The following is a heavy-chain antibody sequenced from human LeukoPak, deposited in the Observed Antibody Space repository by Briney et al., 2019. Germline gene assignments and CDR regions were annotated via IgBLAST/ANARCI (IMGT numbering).Heavy chain of an antibody. CDR2: ISSSGSNI. Sequence: PGGSLRLSCAASGFTFSSYEMNWVRQAPGKGLEWVSYISSSGSNIYYADSVKGRFTISRNNAKNTLYLQMNSLRAEDTAVYYCARGRYGSSTSCTKPCCRGQGTLVTFAS. CDR3: ARGRYGSSTSCTKPCC. D-gene: IGHD2-2*01. J-gene: IGHJ4*02. CDR1: GFTFSSYE. V-gene: IGHV3-48*03.